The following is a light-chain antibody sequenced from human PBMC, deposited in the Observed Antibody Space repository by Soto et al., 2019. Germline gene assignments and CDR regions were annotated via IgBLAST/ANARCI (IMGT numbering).Light chain of an antibody. J-gene: IGKJ1*01. CDR2: DAT. CDR1: QSINNN. CDR3: QQYNEWPRT. V-gene: IGKV3-15*01. Sequence: EIVMTQSPATLSVSPGERVTLSCRASQSINNNLACYQRTPGQTRRPLIYDATTRDTGVAARFSGSGSGTGFTLTISSLKSEDSAVYYCQQYNEWPRTFGQGTKVEIK.